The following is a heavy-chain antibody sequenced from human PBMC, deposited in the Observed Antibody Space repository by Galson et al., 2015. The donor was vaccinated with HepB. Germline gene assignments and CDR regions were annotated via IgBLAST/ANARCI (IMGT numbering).Heavy chain of an antibody. Sequence: QSGAEVTKPGESLKISCKGSGYSFTSYWIGWVRQMPGKGLEWMGIIYPGDSDTRYSPSFQGQVTISADKSISTAYLQWSSLKASDTAMYYCARGGVVVVPAADYYMDVWGKGTTVTVSS. CDR1: GYSFTSYW. D-gene: IGHD2-2*01. V-gene: IGHV5-51*03. CDR2: IYPGDSDT. J-gene: IGHJ6*03. CDR3: ARGGVVVVPAADYYMDV.